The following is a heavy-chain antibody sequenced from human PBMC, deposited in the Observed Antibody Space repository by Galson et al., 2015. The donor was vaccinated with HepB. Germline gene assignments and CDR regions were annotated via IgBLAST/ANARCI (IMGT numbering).Heavy chain of an antibody. J-gene: IGHJ4*02. CDR1: GFTFTRYS. CDR2: INIKSSTI. Sequence: SLRLSCAASGFTFTRYSMNWFRQAPGRGLEWVSYINIKSSTIYYADSVKGRFTISRDNARNSLYLQMSSLRDEDTAAYYCARDLETKGGRTDYWGQGTLVTASS. V-gene: IGHV3-48*02. CDR3: ARDLETKGGRTDY. D-gene: IGHD1-1*01.